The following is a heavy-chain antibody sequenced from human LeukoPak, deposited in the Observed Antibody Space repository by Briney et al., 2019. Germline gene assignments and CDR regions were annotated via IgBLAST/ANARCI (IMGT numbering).Heavy chain of an antibody. CDR2: IRSRANSYAT. D-gene: IGHD5-18*01. CDR1: GFTFSGSA. J-gene: IGHJ4*02. CDR3: TSGYGDYFDY. Sequence: GGSLRLSCAASGFTFSGSAMHWVRQASGKGLEWVGRIRSRANSYATAYAASVKGRFTISRDDSKNTAYLQMNSLKTEDTAVYYCTSGYGDYFDYWGQGTLVTVSS. V-gene: IGHV3-73*01.